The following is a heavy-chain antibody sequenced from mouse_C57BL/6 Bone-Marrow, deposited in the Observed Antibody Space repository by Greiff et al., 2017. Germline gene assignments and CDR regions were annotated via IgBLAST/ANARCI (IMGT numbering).Heavy chain of an antibody. D-gene: IGHD1-1*01. J-gene: IGHJ1*03. CDR2: INYDGSST. CDR1: GFTFSDYY. V-gene: IGHV5-16*01. CDR3: ARDRRITTVVDYWYFDV. Sequence: EVHLVESEGGLVQPGSSMKLSCTASGFTFSDYYMAWVRQVPEKGLEWVANINYDGSSTYYLDSLKSRFIISRDNAKNILYLQMSSLKSEDTATYYCARDRRITTVVDYWYFDVWGTGTTVTVSS.